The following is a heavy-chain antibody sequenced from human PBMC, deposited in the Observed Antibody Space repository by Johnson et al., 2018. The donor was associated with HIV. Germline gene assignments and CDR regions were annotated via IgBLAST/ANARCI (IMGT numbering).Heavy chain of an antibody. CDR3: AKDWAGIAAAQFDI. CDR1: GFTFSSYG. Sequence: QMLLVESGGGVVQPGGSLRLSCAASGFTFSSYGMHWVRQAPGKGLEWVAFIRYDGSNKYYADSVKGRFTISRDNSKNTLYLQMNSLRAEDTAVYYCAKDWAGIAAAQFDIWGQGTMVTVSS. J-gene: IGHJ3*02. D-gene: IGHD6-13*01. V-gene: IGHV3-30*02. CDR2: IRYDGSNK.